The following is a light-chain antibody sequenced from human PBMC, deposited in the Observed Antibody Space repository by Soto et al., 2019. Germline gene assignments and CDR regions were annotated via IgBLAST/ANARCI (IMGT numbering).Light chain of an antibody. CDR2: DAS. J-gene: IGKJ4*01. Sequence: EIVLTQSPATLSLSPGERATLCCWASQSVSSYLAWYQHKPGQAPRLLIFDASNRATGIPARFSGSGSGTDFTLTISSLEPEDFAFYYCQQRSNWPPTFGGGTKVEIK. CDR3: QQRSNWPPT. CDR1: QSVSSY. V-gene: IGKV3-11*01.